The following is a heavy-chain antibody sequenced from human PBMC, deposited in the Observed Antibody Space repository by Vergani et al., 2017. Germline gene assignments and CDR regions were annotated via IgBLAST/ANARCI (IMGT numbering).Heavy chain of an antibody. CDR3: ARGRNDYVWGSYRSFRAEYFQH. CDR1: GGSFSGYY. D-gene: IGHD3-16*02. V-gene: IGHV4-34*01. Sequence: QVQLQQWGAGLLKPSETLSLTCAVYGGSFSGYYWSWIRQPPGKGLEWIGEINHIGSTNYNPSLKSRVTISVDTSKNQFSLKLSSVTAADTAVYYCARGRNDYVWGSYRSFRAEYFQHWGQGTLVTVSS. CDR2: INHIGST. J-gene: IGHJ1*01.